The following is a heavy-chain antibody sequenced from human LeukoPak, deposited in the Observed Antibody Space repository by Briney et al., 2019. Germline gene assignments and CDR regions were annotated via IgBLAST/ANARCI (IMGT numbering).Heavy chain of an antibody. Sequence: EASVKVSCKASGYTFTSYGISWVRQAPGQGLEWMGWISAYNGNTNYAQKLQGRVTMTTDTSTSTAYMELRSLRSEDTAVYYCARDITIFGVVSPYMDVWGKGTTVTVSS. V-gene: IGHV1-18*01. CDR2: ISAYNGNT. CDR1: GYTFTSYG. D-gene: IGHD3-3*01. J-gene: IGHJ6*03. CDR3: ARDITIFGVVSPYMDV.